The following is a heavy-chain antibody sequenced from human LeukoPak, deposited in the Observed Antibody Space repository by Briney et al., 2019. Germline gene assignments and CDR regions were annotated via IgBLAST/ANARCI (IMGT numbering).Heavy chain of an antibody. CDR3: AKGPPDSSNWYKRTEG. CDR2: IRSSSSYI. J-gene: IGHJ4*02. V-gene: IGHV3-21*04. CDR1: GFTFTTYS. D-gene: IGHD6-13*01. Sequence: PGGSLRLSCAASGFTFTTYSMNWVRQAPGKGQEWVSSIRSSSSYIYYADSVKGRFTISRDNAKNSLYLQMNSLRVEDTAVYYCAKGPPDSSNWYKRTEGWGQGTLDTVSS.